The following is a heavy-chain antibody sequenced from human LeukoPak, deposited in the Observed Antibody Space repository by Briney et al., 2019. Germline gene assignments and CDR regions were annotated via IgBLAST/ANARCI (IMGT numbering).Heavy chain of an antibody. CDR3: ARYCGGDCYLLDAFDI. J-gene: IGHJ3*02. CDR2: IYYSGST. D-gene: IGHD2-21*02. CDR1: GVSVSSGSYY. V-gene: IGHV4-61*01. Sequence: SETLSLTCTVSGVSVSSGSYYWSWIRQPPGKGLEWIGYIYYSGSTNYNPSLKSRVTISVDTSKNQFSLKLSSVTAADTAVYYCARYCGGDCYLLDAFDIWGQGTMVTVSS.